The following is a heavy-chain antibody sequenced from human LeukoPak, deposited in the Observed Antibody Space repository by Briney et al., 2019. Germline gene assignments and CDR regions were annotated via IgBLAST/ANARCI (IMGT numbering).Heavy chain of an antibody. CDR2: IKHDGSET. CDR3: ARDDPRVGATETD. CDR1: GFTFSSNW. D-gene: IGHD1-26*01. V-gene: IGHV3-7*01. Sequence: GGSLRLSCSASGFTFSSNWMTWVRQAPGKGLEWVANIKHDGSETYYMDSVKGRFTISRDNAKNSLYPQMNSLRVEDTAVYYCARDDPRVGATETDWGQGALVTVSS. J-gene: IGHJ4*02.